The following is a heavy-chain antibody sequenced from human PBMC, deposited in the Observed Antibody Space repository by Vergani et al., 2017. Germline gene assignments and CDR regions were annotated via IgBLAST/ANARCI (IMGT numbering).Heavy chain of an antibody. V-gene: IGHV4-34*01. CDR2: INHSGTI. CDR3: ARRAERWEAHLRDDFDV. Sequence: QVQLQQWGPGLLKPSETLSLTCAVYGESLSGYYWRWIRLAPGKGLEWIGEINHSGTINYNPTLKSPFNVSIDTSRDHFSLKLGSVRAADTAVYFCARRAERWEAHLRDDFDVWGQGTFVTVSP. J-gene: IGHJ3*01. D-gene: IGHD1-26*01. CDR1: GESLSGYY.